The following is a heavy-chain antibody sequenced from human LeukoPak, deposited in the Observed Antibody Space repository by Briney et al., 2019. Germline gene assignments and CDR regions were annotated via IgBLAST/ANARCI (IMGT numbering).Heavy chain of an antibody. J-gene: IGHJ4*02. CDR3: AKGVEPLAANTLAY. CDR1: GFTFITND. CDR2: LYSDGNT. V-gene: IGHV3-53*01. Sequence: GGSLRLSCAASGFTFITNDMTWVRQAPGKGLEWVSVLYSDGNTKYADSVQGRFTISRDNSKNTLYLEMNSLSPDDTAVYYCAKGVEPLAANTLAYWGQGTLVTVSS. D-gene: IGHD1-14*01.